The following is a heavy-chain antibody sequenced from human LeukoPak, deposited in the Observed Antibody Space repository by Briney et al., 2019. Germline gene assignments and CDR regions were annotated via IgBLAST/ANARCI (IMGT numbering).Heavy chain of an antibody. CDR2: INPNSGGA. D-gene: IGHD7-27*01. V-gene: IGHV1-2*02. J-gene: IGHJ3*02. Sequence: ASVKVSCKASGYSFIGYYIHWVRQAPGQGLEWMGWINPNSGGANYAQKFQGRVTMTRDTSISTVYMELTRLRSDDTAMYYCAKSTNWGSVSDGFDIWGEGTGDSVAS. CDR1: GYSFIGYY. CDR3: AKSTNWGSVSDGFDI.